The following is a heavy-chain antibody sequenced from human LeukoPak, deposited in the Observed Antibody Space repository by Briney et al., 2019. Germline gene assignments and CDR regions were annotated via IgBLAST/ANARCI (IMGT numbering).Heavy chain of an antibody. CDR2: ISYDGSNK. CDR3: AKVTFDY. J-gene: IGHJ4*02. CDR1: GFTFSSYA. D-gene: IGHD5-18*01. V-gene: IGHV3-30*04. Sequence: GGSLRLSCAASGFTFSSYAMHWVRQAPGKGLEWVAVISYDGSNKYYADSVEGRFTISRDNSKNTLYLQMNSLRAEDTAVYYCAKVTFDYWGQGTLVTVSS.